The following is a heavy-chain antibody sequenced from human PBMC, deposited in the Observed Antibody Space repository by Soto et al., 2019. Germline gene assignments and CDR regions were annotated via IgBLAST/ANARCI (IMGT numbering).Heavy chain of an antibody. J-gene: IGHJ4*02. CDR1: GGSISSYY. CDR3: ARGLSKLGPLDY. D-gene: IGHD7-27*01. Sequence: SETLSLTCTVSGGSISSYYWSWIRQPPGKGLEWIGYIYYSGSTNYNPSLKSRVTISVDTSKNQFSLKLSSVTAADTAVYYCARGLSKLGPLDYWGQGTLVTVSS. CDR2: IYYSGST. V-gene: IGHV4-59*01.